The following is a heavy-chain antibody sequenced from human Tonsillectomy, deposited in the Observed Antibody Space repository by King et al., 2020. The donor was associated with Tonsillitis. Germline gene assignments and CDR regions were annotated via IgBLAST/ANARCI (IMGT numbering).Heavy chain of an antibody. V-gene: IGHV3-23*04. J-gene: IGHJ4*02. CDR3: AKASRPVLWFGSPHFDH. CDR1: GFTFSSHA. Sequence: VQLVESGGGLVQPGGSLRLSCAASGFTFSSHAMTWVRQAPGKGLEWVSIISSSGVSTYYADSVKGRFTISRDNSKNTLYLLMNSLRAEDTAIYYCAKASRPVLWFGSPHFDHWGQGTLVTVSS. D-gene: IGHD3-10*01. CDR2: ISSSGVST.